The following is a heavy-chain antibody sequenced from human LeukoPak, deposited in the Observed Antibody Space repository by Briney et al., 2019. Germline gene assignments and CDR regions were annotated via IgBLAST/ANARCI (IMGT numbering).Heavy chain of an antibody. V-gene: IGHV3-74*01. D-gene: IGHD3-9*01. Sequence: PGGSLRLSCAASGFIFSSWWMIWFRRLPGKGLVSVSHINTDGSYIRYAASVKGRFTISRDNAKNTLYLQMNSLRPEDTGVYYCTTFGIDWSLSYWGQGALVTVSS. J-gene: IGHJ4*02. CDR2: INTDGSYI. CDR1: GFIFSSWW. CDR3: TTFGIDWSLSY.